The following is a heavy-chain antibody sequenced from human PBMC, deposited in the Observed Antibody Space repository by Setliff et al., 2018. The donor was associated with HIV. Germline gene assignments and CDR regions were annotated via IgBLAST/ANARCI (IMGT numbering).Heavy chain of an antibody. Sequence: PSETLSLTCVVNGESFRGHFWTWIRQIPGKGLQWIGEIRHSGNTNYNPSLKSRVTISLDTSKNQFSLKLSSVTAADTALYYCATYADRESNRFDPWGQGILVTVSS. CDR2: IRHSGNT. V-gene: IGHV4-34*01. J-gene: IGHJ5*02. CDR3: ATYADRESNRFDP. CDR1: GESFRGHF. D-gene: IGHD3-10*01.